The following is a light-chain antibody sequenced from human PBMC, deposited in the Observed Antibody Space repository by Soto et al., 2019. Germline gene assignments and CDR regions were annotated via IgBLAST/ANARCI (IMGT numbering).Light chain of an antibody. CDR2: GAS. J-gene: IGKJ4*01. CDR3: QQRSIWPLT. V-gene: IGKV3-15*01. CDR1: QSVSSN. Sequence: EIVMTQSPATLSVSPGERATLSCRASQSVSSNLAWYQQKPGQAPRLLIYGASTRATGIPARFSGSGSGTEFTLTITSLEPEDFAVYYCQQRSIWPLTFGGGTKVDIK.